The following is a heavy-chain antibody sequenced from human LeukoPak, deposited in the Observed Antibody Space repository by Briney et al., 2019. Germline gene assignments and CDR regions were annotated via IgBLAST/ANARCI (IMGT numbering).Heavy chain of an antibody. J-gene: IGHJ4*02. CDR3: ARARYSTFDY. V-gene: IGHV3-74*01. CDR2: INSDGGST. D-gene: IGHD6-13*01. CDR1: GFTFSGYW. Sequence: GGSLRLSCAASGFTFSGYWMHWVGQAPGKGLVWVSRINSDGGSTSYADSVKGRFTISRDNAKNTLYLQMNSLRAEDTAVYYCARARYSTFDYWGQGTLVTVSS.